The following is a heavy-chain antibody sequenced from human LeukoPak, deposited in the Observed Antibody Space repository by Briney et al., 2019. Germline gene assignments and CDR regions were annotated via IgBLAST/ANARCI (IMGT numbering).Heavy chain of an antibody. D-gene: IGHD7-27*01. V-gene: IGHV3-23*01. Sequence: PGGSLRLSCAASGFTFSSYAMSWVRQAPGKGLEWVSAISGSGGSTYYADSMKGRFTISRDNAKNSLFLQMNSLRAEDTAVYYCASTPPITGDSDYWGQGTLVTVSS. CDR3: ASTPPITGDSDY. J-gene: IGHJ4*02. CDR2: ISGSGGST. CDR1: GFTFSSYA.